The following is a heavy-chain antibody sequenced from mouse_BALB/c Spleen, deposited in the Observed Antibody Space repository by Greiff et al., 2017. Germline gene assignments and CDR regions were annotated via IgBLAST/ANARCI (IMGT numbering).Heavy chain of an antibody. Sequence: VQLHQSGAELAKPGASVKMSCKASGYTFTSYWMHWVKQRPGQGLEWIGYINPSTGYTEYNQKFKDKATLTADKSSSTAYMQLSSLTSEDSAVYYCARGETLYYDYYYAMDYWGQGTSVTVSS. J-gene: IGHJ4*01. D-gene: IGHD2-4*01. CDR2: INPSTGYT. CDR3: ARGETLYYDYYYAMDY. CDR1: GYTFTSYW. V-gene: IGHV1-7*01.